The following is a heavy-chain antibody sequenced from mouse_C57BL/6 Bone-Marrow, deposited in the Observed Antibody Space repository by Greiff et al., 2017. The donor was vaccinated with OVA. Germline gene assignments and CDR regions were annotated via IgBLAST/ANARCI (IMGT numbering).Heavy chain of an antibody. D-gene: IGHD2-2*01. CDR3: ARWLPFAY. J-gene: IGHJ3*01. CDR2: IYPGDGDT. Sequence: VQLQQFGPELVKPGASVKISCKASGYAFSSSWMNWVKQRPGKGLEWIGRIYPGDGDTNYNGKFKGKATLTADKSSSTAYMQLSSLTSEDSAVYFCARWLPFAYWGQGTLVTVSA. V-gene: IGHV1-82*01. CDR1: GYAFSSSW.